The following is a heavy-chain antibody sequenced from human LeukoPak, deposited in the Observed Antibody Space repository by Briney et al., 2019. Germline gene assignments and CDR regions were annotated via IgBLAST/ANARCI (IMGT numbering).Heavy chain of an antibody. J-gene: IGHJ5*02. Sequence: ASVKVSCKASGGTLSSYAISWVRQAPGQRLEWMGWINAGNGNTKYSQKFQGRVTITRDTSASTAYMELSSLRSEDTAVYYCARAQQLVPGWFDPWGQGTLVTVSS. CDR3: ARAQQLVPGWFDP. CDR2: INAGNGNT. D-gene: IGHD6-13*01. CDR1: GGTLSSYA. V-gene: IGHV1-3*01.